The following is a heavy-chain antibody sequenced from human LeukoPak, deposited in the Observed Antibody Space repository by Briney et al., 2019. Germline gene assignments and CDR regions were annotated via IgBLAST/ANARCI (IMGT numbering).Heavy chain of an antibody. V-gene: IGHV3-7*03. CDR1: GFPFSTYW. CDR2: IKQDGSEK. CDR3: ARGVCGGDCYPPYYFDY. D-gene: IGHD2-21*02. Sequence: GGSLRLSCTASGFPFSTYWLSWVRQAPGKGLEWVANIKQDGSEKYYVDSVKGRFTISRDNAKNSLYLQMNSLRAEDTAVYYCARGVCGGDCYPPYYFDYWGQGTLVTVSS. J-gene: IGHJ4*02.